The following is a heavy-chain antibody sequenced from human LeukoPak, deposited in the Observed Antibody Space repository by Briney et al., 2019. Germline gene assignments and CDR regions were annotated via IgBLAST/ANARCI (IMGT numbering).Heavy chain of an antibody. V-gene: IGHV1-2*02. J-gene: IGHJ3*02. CDR3: ARDLTYYYDSSGYRDAFDI. Sequence: ASVKVSCKASGYTFTGYYMHWVRQAPGQGLEWMGWINPNSGGTNYAQKFQGRVTMTRDTSISTAYMELSRLRSDDTAVYYCARDLTYYYDSSGYRDAFDIWGQGTMVTVSS. CDR2: INPNSGGT. CDR1: GYTFTGYY. D-gene: IGHD3-22*01.